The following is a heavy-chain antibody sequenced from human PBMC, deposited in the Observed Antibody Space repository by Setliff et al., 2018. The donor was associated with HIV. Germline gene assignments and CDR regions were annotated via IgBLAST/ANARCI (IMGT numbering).Heavy chain of an antibody. CDR2: IIPMYGPA. J-gene: IGHJ6*02. D-gene: IGHD3-10*01. CDR1: GVTFSNCS. Sequence: SVKVSCKASGVTFSNCSISWVRQAPGQGLEWMGGIIPMYGPAHYAQKFQGRVTITADESTTTAYMELNSLTSEDTAIYYCARKFRPGHGVDVWGQGTTVTVSS. CDR3: ARKFRPGHGVDV. V-gene: IGHV1-69*13.